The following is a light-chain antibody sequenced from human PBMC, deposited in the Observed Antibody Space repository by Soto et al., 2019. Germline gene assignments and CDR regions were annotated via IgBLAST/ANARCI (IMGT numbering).Light chain of an antibody. Sequence: QSALTQPASVSGSPGQSITISCTGTNSDVGGYNYVSWYQQHPGKAPKLIIYEVSHRPSGVSNRFSGSKSGNTASLTISGLQAEDESDYYCSSYTSTSTYVFGTGTKLTVL. V-gene: IGLV2-14*01. J-gene: IGLJ1*01. CDR3: SSYTSTSTYV. CDR1: NSDVGGYNY. CDR2: EVS.